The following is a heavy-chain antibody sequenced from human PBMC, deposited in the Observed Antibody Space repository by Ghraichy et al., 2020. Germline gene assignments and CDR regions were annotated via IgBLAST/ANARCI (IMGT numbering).Heavy chain of an antibody. D-gene: IGHD4-17*01. Sequence: GGSLRLSCTASGFTFGDYAMSWVRQAPGKGLEWVGFIRSKAYGGTTEYAASVKGRFTISRDDSKSIAYLQMNSLKTEDTAVYYCTRDSTDYGDYVGVDYWGQGTLVTVSS. J-gene: IGHJ4*02. CDR2: IRSKAYGGTT. V-gene: IGHV3-49*04. CDR3: TRDSTDYGDYVGVDY. CDR1: GFTFGDYA.